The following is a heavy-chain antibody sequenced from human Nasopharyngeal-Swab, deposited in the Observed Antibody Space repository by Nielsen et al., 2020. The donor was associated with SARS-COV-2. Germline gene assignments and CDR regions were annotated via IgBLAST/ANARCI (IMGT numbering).Heavy chain of an antibody. J-gene: IGHJ6*02. CDR2: INHSGST. Sequence: SATLSLTCAVSGGSFSGYYWSWIRQPPGKGLEWIGEINHSGSTNYNPSLKSRVTISVDTSKNQFSLKLSSETAADTAVYYCARVTWVRYGMDVWGQGTTVTVSS. V-gene: IGHV4-34*01. CDR3: ARVTWVRYGMDV. D-gene: IGHD3-16*01. CDR1: GGSFSGYY.